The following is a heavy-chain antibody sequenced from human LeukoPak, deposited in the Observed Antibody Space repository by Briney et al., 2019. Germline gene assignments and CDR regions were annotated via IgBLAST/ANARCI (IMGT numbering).Heavy chain of an antibody. CDR3: APIVGATTGY. J-gene: IGHJ4*02. V-gene: IGHV4-39*07. CDR1: GGSISSSSYY. Sequence: SETLSLTCTVSGGSISSSSYYWGWIRQPPGKGLEWIGSIYYSGSTNYNPSLKSRVTISVDTSKNQFSLKLSSVTAADTAVYYCAPIVGATTGYWGQGTLVTVSS. CDR2: IYYSGST. D-gene: IGHD1-26*01.